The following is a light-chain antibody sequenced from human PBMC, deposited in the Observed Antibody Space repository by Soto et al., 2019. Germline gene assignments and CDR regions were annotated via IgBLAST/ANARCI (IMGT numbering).Light chain of an antibody. CDR2: GAS. V-gene: IGKV3-20*01. CDR3: QQYGSSWT. Sequence: EIVLTQSPATLSSFPGDRVTLSCRASQDGNTRLAWYQQKPGQAPRLLIYGASSRASGIPDRFSGSGSGTDFTLIISRLEPEDVAVYYCQQYGSSWTFGQGTKVDIK. CDR1: QDGNTR. J-gene: IGKJ1*01.